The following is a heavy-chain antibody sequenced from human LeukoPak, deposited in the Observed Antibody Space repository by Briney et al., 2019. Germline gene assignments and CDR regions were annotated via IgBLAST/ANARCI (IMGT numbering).Heavy chain of an antibody. J-gene: IGHJ4*02. V-gene: IGHV1-2*02. Sequence: AASVKVSCKASGYTFTGYYMHWVRQAPGQGLEWMGWINPNSGGTNYAQKFQGRVTMTRDTSISTAYMELSRLRSDDTAVYYCARDLGYCSSTSCSDYWGQGTLVTVSS. D-gene: IGHD2-2*01. CDR1: GYTFTGYY. CDR2: INPNSGGT. CDR3: ARDLGYCSSTSCSDY.